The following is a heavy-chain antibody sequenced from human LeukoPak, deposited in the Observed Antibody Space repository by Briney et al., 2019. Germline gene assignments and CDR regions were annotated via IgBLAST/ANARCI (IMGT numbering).Heavy chain of an antibody. CDR2: IYYSGST. CDR1: GGSISSYY. Sequence: PSETLSLTCTVSGGSISSYYWSWIRQPPGKGLEWIGYIYYSGSTNCNPSLKSRVTISVDTSKNQFSLKLSSVTAADTAVYYCARVFSYYDILTGYQPYYFDYWGQGTLVTVSS. V-gene: IGHV4-59*01. CDR3: ARVFSYYDILTGYQPYYFDY. D-gene: IGHD3-9*01. J-gene: IGHJ4*02.